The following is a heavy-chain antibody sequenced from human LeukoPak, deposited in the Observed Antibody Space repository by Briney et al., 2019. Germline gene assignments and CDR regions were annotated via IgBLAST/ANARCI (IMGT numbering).Heavy chain of an antibody. CDR1: GFALSTSGMC. D-gene: IGHD3-22*01. CDR2: HRWDGNK. V-gene: IGHV2-70*01. J-gene: IGHJ4*02. Sequence: SGPTLVNPTQTLTLTCTFIGFALSTSGMCVSWIREPPAMALESLAPHRWDGNKYYSTSPKTRLAISKDTAKNQVVLTMTDMEPEDTATYYCARINLYDSSGYHYVIDFWGQGTLVTVTS. CDR3: ARINLYDSSGYHYVIDF.